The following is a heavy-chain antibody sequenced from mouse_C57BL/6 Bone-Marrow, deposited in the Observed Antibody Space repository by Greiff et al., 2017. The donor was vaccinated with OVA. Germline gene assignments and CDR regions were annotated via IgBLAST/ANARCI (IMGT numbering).Heavy chain of an antibody. D-gene: IGHD2-4*01. CDR1: GFTFSSYG. CDR3: ARRNPIYYDYDEYAY. V-gene: IGHV5-6*01. J-gene: IGHJ3*01. CDR2: ISSGGSYT. Sequence: DVQLQESGGDLVKPGGSLKLSCAASGFTFSSYGMSWVRQTPDKRLEWVATISSGGSYTYYPDSVKGRFTISRDNAKNTLYLQMSSLKSEDTAMYYCARRNPIYYDYDEYAYWGQGTLVTVSA.